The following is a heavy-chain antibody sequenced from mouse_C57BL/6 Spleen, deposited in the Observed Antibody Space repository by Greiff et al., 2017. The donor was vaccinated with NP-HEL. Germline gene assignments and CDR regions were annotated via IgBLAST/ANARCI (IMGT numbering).Heavy chain of an antibody. V-gene: IGHV1-15*01. CDR2: IDPETGGT. CDR1: GYTFTDYE. CDR3: TRGGKLYYFDY. J-gene: IGHJ2*01. D-gene: IGHD1-1*02. Sequence: QVQLKESGAELVRPGASVTLSCKASGYTFTDYEMHWVKQTPVHGLEWIGAIDPETGGTAYNQKFKGKAILTADKSSSTAYMELRSLTSEDSAVYYCTRGGKLYYFDYWGQGTTLTVSS.